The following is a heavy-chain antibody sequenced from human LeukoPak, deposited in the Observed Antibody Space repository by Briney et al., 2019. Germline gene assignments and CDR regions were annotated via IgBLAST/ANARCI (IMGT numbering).Heavy chain of an antibody. J-gene: IGHJ4*02. D-gene: IGHD2-15*01. CDR1: GYTFTAYY. Sequence: ASVKVSCKASGYTFTAYYMHWVRQAPGQGLEWMGWINPNSGGTNYAQKFQGRVTMTRATSISTAYMELSRLRSDAKAVYFCATKDCSGGSCYILDVWGQGTLVTVSS. CDR2: INPNSGGT. CDR3: ATKDCSGGSCYILDV. V-gene: IGHV1-2*02.